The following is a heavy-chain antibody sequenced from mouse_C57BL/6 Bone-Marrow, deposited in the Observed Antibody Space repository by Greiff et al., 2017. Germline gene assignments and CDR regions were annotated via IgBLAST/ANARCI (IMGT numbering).Heavy chain of an antibody. J-gene: IGHJ1*03. CDR1: GYTFTDYE. V-gene: IGHV1-15*01. Sequence: VQLQQSGAELVRPGASVTLSCKASGYTFTDYEMYWVKQTPVHGLEWIGAIDPETGGTAYNQKFKGKAILTADKSSSTAYMELRSLTSEDSAVYYCTRDGTYWYFDVWGTGTTVTVSS. D-gene: IGHD2-1*01. CDR2: IDPETGGT. CDR3: TRDGTYWYFDV.